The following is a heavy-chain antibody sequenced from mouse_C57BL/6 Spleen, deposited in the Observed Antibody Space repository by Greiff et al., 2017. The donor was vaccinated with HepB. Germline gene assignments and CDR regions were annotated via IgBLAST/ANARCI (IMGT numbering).Heavy chain of an antibody. V-gene: IGHV1-50*01. J-gene: IGHJ1*03. Sequence: VQLQQPGAELVKPGASVKLSCKASGYTFTSYWMQWVKQRPGQGLEWIGEIDPSDSYTNYNQKFKGKATLTVDTSSSTAYMQLSSLTSEDSAVYYCARDGTTVVPYFDVWGTGTTVTVSS. CDR1: GYTFTSYW. CDR3: ARDGTTVVPYFDV. CDR2: IDPSDSYT. D-gene: IGHD1-1*01.